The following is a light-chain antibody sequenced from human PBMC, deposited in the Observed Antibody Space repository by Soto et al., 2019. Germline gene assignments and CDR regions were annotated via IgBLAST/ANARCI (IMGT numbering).Light chain of an antibody. CDR1: SSDVGSYNL. V-gene: IGLV2-23*01. J-gene: IGLJ2*01. CDR2: EGS. Sequence: QSALTQPASVSGSPGQSITISCTGTSSDVGSYNLVSWYQQHPGKAPKLMIYEGSKRPSGVSNRFSGSKSGNTASLTISGLQAEGEADHHSCAYAGSRTLVFGGGTKLTVL. CDR3: CAYAGSRTLV.